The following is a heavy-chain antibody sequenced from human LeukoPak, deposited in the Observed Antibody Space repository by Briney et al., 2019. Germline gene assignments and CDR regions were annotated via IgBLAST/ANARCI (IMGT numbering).Heavy chain of an antibody. CDR1: GYTFTNYS. J-gene: IGHJ4*02. D-gene: IGHD3-16*02. CDR3: AKRHLIADRGLDY. CDR2: NSAYYGYT. V-gene: IGHV1-18*01. Sequence: ASVTVSCKASGYTFTNYSISWVRQAPGQGLEWMGWNSAYYGYTNYAQKFQGRVTMTTDTSTNTAYMELRSLRSDDTAVYYCAKRHLIADRGLDYWGQGTLVTVSS.